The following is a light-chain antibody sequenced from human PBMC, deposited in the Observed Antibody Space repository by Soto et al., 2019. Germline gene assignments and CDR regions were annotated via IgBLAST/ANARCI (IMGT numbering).Light chain of an antibody. Sequence: QSGLTQPPSASGTPGQRVTISCSGSSSNIGSNTVNWYQQLPGTAPKLLIYSNNQRPSGVPDRFSGSNSGTSASLAISGLQSEDEADYYCAAWDDSLNGGVFGGGTKLTVL. CDR2: SNN. J-gene: IGLJ3*02. CDR3: AAWDDSLNGGV. CDR1: SSNIGSNT. V-gene: IGLV1-44*01.